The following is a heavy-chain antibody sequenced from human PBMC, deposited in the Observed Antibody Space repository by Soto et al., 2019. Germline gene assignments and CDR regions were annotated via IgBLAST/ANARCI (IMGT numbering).Heavy chain of an antibody. CDR1: GGSISGANNY. V-gene: IGHV4-31*03. D-gene: IGHD4-4*01. CDR3: ARTAYSIFYYFDK. J-gene: IGHJ4*02. CDR2: IFYTGTT. Sequence: PSETLSLTCSVSGGSISGANNYWNRIRQHPGKGLVWIVYIFYTGTTYYNPSLKSRATMSVDTSENKFSLKLTSVTAADTAVYYCARTAYSIFYYFDKCGQGTLVTVSS.